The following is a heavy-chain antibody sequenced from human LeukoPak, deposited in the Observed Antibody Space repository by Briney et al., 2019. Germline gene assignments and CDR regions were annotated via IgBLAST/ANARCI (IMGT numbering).Heavy chain of an antibody. J-gene: IGHJ4*02. CDR2: IIPILGIA. D-gene: IGHD6-13*01. CDR1: GGTFSSYA. Sequence: SVRVSCKASGGTFSSYAISWVRQAPGQGLEWMGRIIPILGIANYAQKFQGRVTITADKSTSTAYMELSSLRSEDTAVYYCARVIDVPIAAAGTTYYFDYWGQGTLVTVSS. CDR3: ARVIDVPIAAAGTTYYFDY. V-gene: IGHV1-69*04.